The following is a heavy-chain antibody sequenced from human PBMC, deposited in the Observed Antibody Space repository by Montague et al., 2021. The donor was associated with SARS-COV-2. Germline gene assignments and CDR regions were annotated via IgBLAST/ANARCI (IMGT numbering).Heavy chain of an antibody. CDR2: FPSDGGHT. V-gene: IGHV3-30-3*01. CDR1: GFTFTTYV. CDR3: AREIGTSGWAGFFDF. D-gene: IGHD6-19*01. Sequence: SRRLSLSASGFTFTTYVYHWVRQAPGGGLEWVALFPSDGGHTQYADSVRGRFTIYRDTSISTLYLQMDSLRPDDTAVYFCAREIGTSGWAGFFDFRGQGTLVTVSP. J-gene: IGHJ4*02.